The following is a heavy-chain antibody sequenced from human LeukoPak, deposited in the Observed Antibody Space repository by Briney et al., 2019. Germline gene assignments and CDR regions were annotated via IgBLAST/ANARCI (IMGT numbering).Heavy chain of an antibody. CDR3: ARDCSSTSCWHDY. V-gene: IGHV1-69*04. CDR1: GGTFRSYA. CDR2: IIPILGIA. D-gene: IGHD2-2*01. Sequence: ASVKVSCKASGGTFRSYAFRWVRQAPGQGLELMGRIIPILGIANYAQKFQGRVTITADKSTSTAYMELSSLRSEDTAVYYCARDCSSTSCWHDYWGQGTLVTVSS. J-gene: IGHJ4*02.